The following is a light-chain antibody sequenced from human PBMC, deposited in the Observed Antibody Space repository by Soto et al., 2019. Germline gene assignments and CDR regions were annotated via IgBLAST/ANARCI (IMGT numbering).Light chain of an antibody. Sequence: EIVLTQSPATLSLSPGERATLSCRASQSVSSYLAWYQQKPGQAPSLLIYDASNRATGIPARFSGSGSGTDFTLTISSLEPEDFAVYYCQQRSNWPPLTFGGGTKGDIK. CDR1: QSVSSY. J-gene: IGKJ4*01. V-gene: IGKV3-11*01. CDR2: DAS. CDR3: QQRSNWPPLT.